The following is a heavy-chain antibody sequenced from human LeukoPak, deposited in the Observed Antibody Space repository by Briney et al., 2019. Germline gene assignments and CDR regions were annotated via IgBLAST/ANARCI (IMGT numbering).Heavy chain of an antibody. V-gene: IGHV1-8*03. CDR3: AKDGGGYYPSYYYYMDV. J-gene: IGHJ6*03. CDR1: GYTFTNYD. D-gene: IGHD3-22*01. CDR2: MNPNSGNT. Sequence: GASVKVSCKASGYTFTNYDINWVRQATGQGLEWMGWMNPNSGNTGYAQKFQGRVTITRNTSISTAYMELSSLRAEDTAVYYCAKDGGGYYPSYYYYMDVWGKGTTVTISS.